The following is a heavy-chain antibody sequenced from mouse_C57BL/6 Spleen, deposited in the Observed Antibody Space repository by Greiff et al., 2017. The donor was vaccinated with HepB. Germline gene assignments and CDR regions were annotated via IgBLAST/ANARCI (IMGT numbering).Heavy chain of an antibody. CDR3: ARDLLDAMDY. V-gene: IGHV5-4*01. J-gene: IGHJ4*01. D-gene: IGHD1-1*01. Sequence: DVQLVESGGGLVKPGGSLKLSCAASGFTFSSYAMSWVRQTPEKRLEWVATISDGGSYTYYPDNVKGRFTISRDNAKNNLYLQMSHLKSEDTAMYYCARDLLDAMDYWGQGTSVTVSS. CDR1: GFTFSSYA. CDR2: ISDGGSYT.